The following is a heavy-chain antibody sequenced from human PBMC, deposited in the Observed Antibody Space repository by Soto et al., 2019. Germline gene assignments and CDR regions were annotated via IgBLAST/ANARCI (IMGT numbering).Heavy chain of an antibody. D-gene: IGHD2-2*01. CDR1: GYTLTELS. CDR3: ATGSYCSSTSCYHNWFDP. V-gene: IGHV1-24*01. CDR2: FDPEDGET. J-gene: IGHJ5*02. Sequence: ASVKVSCKVSGYTLTELSMHWVQQAPGKGREWMGGFDPEDGETIYAQKFQGRVTMTEDTSTDTAYMELSSLRSEDTAVYYCATGSYCSSTSCYHNWFDPWGQGXLVTVYS.